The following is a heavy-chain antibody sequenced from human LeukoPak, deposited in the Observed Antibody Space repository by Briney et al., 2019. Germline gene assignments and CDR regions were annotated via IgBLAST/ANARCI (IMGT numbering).Heavy chain of an antibody. CDR2: IYSGGST. Sequence: GGSLRLSCAASGFTVSSNYMSWVRQAPGKGLEWDSVIYSGGSTYYADSVKGRFTISRDNSKNTLYLQMNSLRAEDTAVYYCARGMNYYDSSGYGYYFDYWGQGTLVTVSS. J-gene: IGHJ4*02. V-gene: IGHV3-66*01. CDR3: ARGMNYYDSSGYGYYFDY. D-gene: IGHD3-22*01. CDR1: GFTVSSNY.